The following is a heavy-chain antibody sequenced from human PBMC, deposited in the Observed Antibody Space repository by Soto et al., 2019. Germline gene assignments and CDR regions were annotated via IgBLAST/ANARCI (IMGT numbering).Heavy chain of an antibody. CDR3: ARRVKFASVRRPAYYFDY. J-gene: IGHJ4*02. V-gene: IGHV4-59*01. D-gene: IGHD3-10*01. Sequence: QVQLQESGPGLVKPSETLSLTCTVSGGSISGYYWSWIRQPPAKGLEWIGYIYYSGSTNYNPSLKSRVTISVDTSKNQFSLKLSAVTAADTAVYYCARRVKFASVRRPAYYFDYWGQGTLVTVSS. CDR1: GGSISGYY. CDR2: IYYSGST.